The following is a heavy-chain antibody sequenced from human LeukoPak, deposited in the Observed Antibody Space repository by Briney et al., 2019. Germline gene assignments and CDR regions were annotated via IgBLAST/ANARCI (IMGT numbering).Heavy chain of an antibody. CDR3: AKSHGTYYYDSSGYWSAFDI. Sequence: GGSLRLSCAASGFTFSSYAMSWVRQAPGKGLEWVSAISGSGGSTYYADSVKGRFTISRDNSKNTLYLQMNSLRAEDTAVYYCAKSHGTYYYDSSGYWSAFDIWGQGTMVTVSS. D-gene: IGHD3-22*01. CDR1: GFTFSSYA. V-gene: IGHV3-23*01. J-gene: IGHJ3*02. CDR2: ISGSGGST.